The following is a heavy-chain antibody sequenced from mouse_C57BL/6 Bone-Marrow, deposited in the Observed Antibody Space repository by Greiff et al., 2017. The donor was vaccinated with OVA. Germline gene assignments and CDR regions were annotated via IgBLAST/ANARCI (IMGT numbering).Heavy chain of an antibody. CDR2: IYPSDSET. J-gene: IGHJ3*01. CDR1: GYTFTSYW. D-gene: IGHD3-2*02. Sequence: VQLQQPGAELVRPGSSVKLSCKASGYTFTSYWMDWVKQRPGQGLEWIGNIYPSDSETHYNQKFKDKATLTVDKSSSTAYMQRSSLTSEDSAVYYCARSFSQLTFAYWGQGTLVTVSA. CDR3: ARSFSQLTFAY. V-gene: IGHV1-61*01.